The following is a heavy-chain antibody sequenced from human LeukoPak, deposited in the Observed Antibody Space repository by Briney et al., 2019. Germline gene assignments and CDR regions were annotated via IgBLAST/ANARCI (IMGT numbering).Heavy chain of an antibody. CDR3: ARDYYDSSDLYYYYGMDV. D-gene: IGHD3-22*01. V-gene: IGHV3-23*01. Sequence: PGGSLRLSCAASGFTFSSYAMSWVRQAPGKGLEWVSAISGSGGSTYYADSVKGRFTISRDNSKNTLYLQMNSLRAEDTAVYYCARDYYDSSDLYYYYGMDVWGQGTTVTVSS. J-gene: IGHJ6*02. CDR1: GFTFSSYA. CDR2: ISGSGGST.